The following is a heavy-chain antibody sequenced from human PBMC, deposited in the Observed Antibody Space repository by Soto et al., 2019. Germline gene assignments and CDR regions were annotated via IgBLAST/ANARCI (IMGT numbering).Heavy chain of an antibody. D-gene: IGHD2-8*01. Sequence: SVKVSCKASGFTFTSSAFQWVRQARGQRLEWIGWIAVGSGYTNYAQRFQDRVTLTRDMSTATTYMELSRLTSEDTAIYYCAADATAWQQMVPSDYWGQGTLVPSPQ. J-gene: IGHJ4*02. V-gene: IGHV1-58*01. CDR3: AADATAWQQMVPSDY. CDR2: IAVGSGYT. CDR1: GFTFTSSA.